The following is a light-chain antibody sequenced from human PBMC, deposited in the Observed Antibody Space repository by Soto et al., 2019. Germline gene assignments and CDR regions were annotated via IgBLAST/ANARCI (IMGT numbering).Light chain of an antibody. J-gene: IGLJ2*01. CDR2: NDG. CDR1: NIGGKS. Sequence: SYELTQPPSVSVAPGKTARITCGGNNIGGKSVHWYQLKPGQAPVLIIYNDGDRPSGIPERFSGSNSGNTATLTVSWVEAGDEADYYCQVWGSNADPYVVFGGGTKVTFL. V-gene: IGLV3-21*04. CDR3: QVWGSNADPYVV.